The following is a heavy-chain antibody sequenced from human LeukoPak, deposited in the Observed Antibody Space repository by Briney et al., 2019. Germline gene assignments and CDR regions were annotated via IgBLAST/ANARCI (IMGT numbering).Heavy chain of an antibody. CDR2: ISAYNGNT. CDR1: GYTFTSYG. CDR3: ALTPYYYDSSGYYFY. D-gene: IGHD3-22*01. V-gene: IGHV1-18*01. J-gene: IGHJ4*02. Sequence: GASVKASCKASGYTFTSYGISWVRQAPGQGLEWMGWISAYNGNTNYAQKLQGRVTMTTDTSTSTAYMELRSLRSDDTAVYYCALTPYYYDSSGYYFYWGQGTLVTVSS.